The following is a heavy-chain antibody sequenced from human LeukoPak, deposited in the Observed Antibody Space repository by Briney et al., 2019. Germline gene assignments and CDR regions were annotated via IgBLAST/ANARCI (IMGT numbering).Heavy chain of an antibody. CDR2: IIPILGIA. Sequence: SVKVSCKASGGTFSSYAISWARQAPGQGLEWMGRIIPILGIANYAQKFQGRVTITADKSTSTAYMELSSLRSEDTAVYYCASPRSGSYRVYYFDYWGQGTLVTVSS. V-gene: IGHV1-69*04. D-gene: IGHD1-26*01. CDR3: ASPRSGSYRVYYFDY. J-gene: IGHJ4*02. CDR1: GGTFSSYA.